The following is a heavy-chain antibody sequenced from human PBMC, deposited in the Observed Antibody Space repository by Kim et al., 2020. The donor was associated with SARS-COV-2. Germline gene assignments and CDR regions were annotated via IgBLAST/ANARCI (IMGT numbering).Heavy chain of an antibody. D-gene: IGHD4-17*01. Sequence: ANYAQKFQGRVTITADKSTSTAYMELSSLRSEDTAVYYCARVRSEGAFDYWGQGTLVTVSS. CDR3: ARVRSEGAFDY. CDR2: A. V-gene: IGHV1-69*04. J-gene: IGHJ4*02.